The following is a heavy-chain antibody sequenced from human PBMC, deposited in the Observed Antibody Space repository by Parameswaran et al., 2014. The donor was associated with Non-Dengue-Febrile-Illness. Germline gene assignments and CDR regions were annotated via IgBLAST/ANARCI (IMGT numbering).Heavy chain of an antibody. CDR3: ARVPPYDYVWGSPDV. V-gene: IGHV3-48*03. CDR2: ISSSGSTI. D-gene: IGHD3-16*01. Sequence: VRQAPGKGLEWVSYISSSGSTIYYADSVKGRFTISRDNAKNSLYLQMNSLRAEDTAVYYCARVPPYDYVWGSPDVWGQGTTVTVSS. J-gene: IGHJ6*02.